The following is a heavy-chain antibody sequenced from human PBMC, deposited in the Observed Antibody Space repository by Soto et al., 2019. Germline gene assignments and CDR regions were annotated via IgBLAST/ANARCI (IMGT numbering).Heavy chain of an antibody. CDR1: GFTFSSYS. Sequence: PGGSLRLSCAASGFTFSSYSMNWVRQAPGKGLEWVSSISSSSSYIYYADSVKGRFTISRDNAKNSLYLQMNSLRAEDTAVYYCARDSDYDFWSGYYYYWGQGTLVTVSS. CDR2: ISSSSSYI. CDR3: ARDSDYDFWSGYYYY. D-gene: IGHD3-3*01. V-gene: IGHV3-21*01. J-gene: IGHJ4*02.